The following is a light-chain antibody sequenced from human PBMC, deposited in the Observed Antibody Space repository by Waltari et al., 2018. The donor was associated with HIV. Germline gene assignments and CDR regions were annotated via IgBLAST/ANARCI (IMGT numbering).Light chain of an antibody. CDR3: CSYAGSSNVV. V-gene: IGLV2-23*02. J-gene: IGLJ2*01. CDR2: EVN. CDR1: STNIGSYNP. Sequence: QSALTQSASVSGSPGQSITISCTGTSTNIGSYNPVSWYQQHPGKAPKVIIYEVNKRPSGVSNRFSGSTSGSTASLTISGRQAEDEADYYCCSYAGSSNVVFGGGTKLTVL.